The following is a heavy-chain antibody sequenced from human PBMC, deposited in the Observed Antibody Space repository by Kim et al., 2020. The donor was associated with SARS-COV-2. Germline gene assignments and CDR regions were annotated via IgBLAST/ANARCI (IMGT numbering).Heavy chain of an antibody. CDR1: GFTFSSYA. CDR2: ISGSGGST. V-gene: IGHV3-23*01. Sequence: GGSLRLSCAASGFTFSSYAMSWVRQAPGKGLEWVSAISGSGGSTYYADSVKGRFTISRDNSKNTLYLQMNSLRAEDTAVYYCANGWYSSGWYGYFQHWGQGTLVTVSS. CDR3: ANGWYSSGWYGYFQH. D-gene: IGHD6-19*01. J-gene: IGHJ1*01.